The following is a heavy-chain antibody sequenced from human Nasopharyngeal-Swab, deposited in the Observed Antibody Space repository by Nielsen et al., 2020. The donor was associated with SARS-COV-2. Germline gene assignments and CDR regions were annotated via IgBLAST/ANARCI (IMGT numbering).Heavy chain of an antibody. J-gene: IGHJ6*02. D-gene: IGHD3-10*01. V-gene: IGHV3-30*18. CDR2: ISYEGSIK. Sequence: GESPKISRAAFGFNFNNYGMHWVRQAPGKGLEWVALISYEGSIKHYADYVEGRFTISRDSSKNTLFLQMNSLRAEDTAVYYCAKRKEILWLGSQRHGMDVWGQGTTVTVSS. CDR1: GFNFNNYG. CDR3: AKRKEILWLGSQRHGMDV.